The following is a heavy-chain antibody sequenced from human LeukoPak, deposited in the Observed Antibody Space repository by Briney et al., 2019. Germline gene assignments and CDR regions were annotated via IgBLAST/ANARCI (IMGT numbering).Heavy chain of an antibody. J-gene: IGHJ4*02. CDR2: INHSGST. Sequence: SETLSLTCAVYGGSFSGYYWSWIRQPPGKGLEWIGGINHSGSTNYNPSLKSRVTISVDTSKNQFSLKLSSVTAADTAVYYCARGRVAVAGTGLYYFDYWGQGTLVTVSS. CDR1: GGSFSGYY. D-gene: IGHD6-19*01. V-gene: IGHV4-34*01. CDR3: ARGRVAVAGTGLYYFDY.